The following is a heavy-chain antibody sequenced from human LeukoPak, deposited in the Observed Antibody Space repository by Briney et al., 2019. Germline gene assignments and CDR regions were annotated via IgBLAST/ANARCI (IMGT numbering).Heavy chain of an antibody. CDR1: GGSISSYY. J-gene: IGHJ4*02. D-gene: IGHD3-16*01. CDR3: ARLNGGS. V-gene: IGHV4-59*08. CDR2: ISYSGST. Sequence: KPSETLSLTCTVSGGSISSYYWSWIRQPPGKGLEWTGYISYSGSTNYNPSLKSRVSISVDTSKNQFSLRLRSVTAADTAVYYCARLNGGSWGQGTLVTVSP.